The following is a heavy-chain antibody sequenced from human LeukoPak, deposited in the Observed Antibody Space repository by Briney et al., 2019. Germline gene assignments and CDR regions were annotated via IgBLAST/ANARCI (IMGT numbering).Heavy chain of an antibody. CDR2: IYYSGTT. CDR3: ARDLTPGYSGYDGDY. J-gene: IGHJ4*02. D-gene: IGHD5-12*01. V-gene: IGHV4-59*12. CDR1: GGSISSYY. Sequence: SETLSLTCTVSGGSISSYYWSWIRQPPGKGLEWIGYIYYSGTTNYNPSLKSRVTISVDTSKNQFSLRLSSVTAADTAVYYCARDLTPGYSGYDGDYWGQGTLVTVSS.